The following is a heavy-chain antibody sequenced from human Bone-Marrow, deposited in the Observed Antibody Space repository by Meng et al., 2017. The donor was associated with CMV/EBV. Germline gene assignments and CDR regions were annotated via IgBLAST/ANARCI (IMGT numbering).Heavy chain of an antibody. V-gene: IGHV3-7*01. D-gene: IGHD1-26*01. CDR3: ATESRSRSWFH. CDR1: GFTFSTYW. J-gene: IGHJ4*02. CDR2: INQEGSEE. Sequence: GESLKISCAASGFTFSTYWVSWVRQAPGKRLEWVAHINQEGSEEYYLDSVTGRLTISRDNAKNSLYLQMNSLRAEDTAVYYCATESRSRSWFHSGQGTLVTVSS.